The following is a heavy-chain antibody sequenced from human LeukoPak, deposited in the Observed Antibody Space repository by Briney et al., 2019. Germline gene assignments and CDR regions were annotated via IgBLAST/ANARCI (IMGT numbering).Heavy chain of an antibody. CDR1: GYTFTSYD. CDR2: MNPNSGNT. Sequence: ASVKVSCKASGYTFTSYDINWVRQATGQGLEWMGWMNPNSGNTGYAQKFQGRVTMTRNTSISTAYMELSSLRSDDTAVYYCARRPISFILVSGFDYWGQGTLVTVSS. CDR3: ARRPISFILVSGFDY. V-gene: IGHV1-8*01. J-gene: IGHJ4*02. D-gene: IGHD3-16*01.